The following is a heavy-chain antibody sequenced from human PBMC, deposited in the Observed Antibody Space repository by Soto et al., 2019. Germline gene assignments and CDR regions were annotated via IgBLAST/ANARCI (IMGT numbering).Heavy chain of an antibody. CDR2: IKSKTDGGTT. J-gene: IGHJ4*02. V-gene: IGHV3-15*05. D-gene: IGHD4-4*01. Sequence: EVQLVESGGGLVKPGGSLRLSCAASGFTFSNAWMSWVRQAPGKGLEWVGRIKSKTDGGTTDYAAPVQGRFTISRDDSKNTLYLQMNSLKTEDTAVYYCATHYSEGGFDYWGQGTLVTGSS. CDR1: GFTFSNAW. CDR3: ATHYSEGGFDY.